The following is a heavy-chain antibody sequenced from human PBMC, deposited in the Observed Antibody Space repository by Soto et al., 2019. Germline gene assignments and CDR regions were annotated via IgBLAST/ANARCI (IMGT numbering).Heavy chain of an antibody. J-gene: IGHJ4*02. V-gene: IGHV3-23*01. Sequence: GGSLRLSCAASGFTFSSYAMSWVRQAPGKGLEWVSAISGSGGSTYYADSVKGRFTISRDNSKNTLYLQMNSLRAEDTAVYYCAKDFQDIVVVVAATYFDYWGQGTLVTVSS. CDR2: ISGSGGST. CDR3: AKDFQDIVVVVAATYFDY. D-gene: IGHD2-15*01. CDR1: GFTFSSYA.